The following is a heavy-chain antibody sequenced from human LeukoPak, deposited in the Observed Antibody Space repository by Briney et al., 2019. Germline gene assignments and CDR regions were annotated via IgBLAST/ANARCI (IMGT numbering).Heavy chain of an antibody. D-gene: IGHD1-1*01. V-gene: IGHV3-21*01. CDR2: ISSSSSYI. J-gene: IGHJ4*02. Sequence: GGSLRLSCAASGFTFSSYSMNWVRQAPGKGLEWVSSISSSSSYIYYADSVKGRFTISRDNAKNSLYLQMNSLRAEDTAVYYCARGRATGTPSGSDYWGQGTLVTVSS. CDR1: GFTFSSYS. CDR3: ARGRATGTPSGSDY.